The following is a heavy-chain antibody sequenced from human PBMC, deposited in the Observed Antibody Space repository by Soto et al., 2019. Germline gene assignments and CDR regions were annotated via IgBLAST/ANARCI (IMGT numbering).Heavy chain of an antibody. CDR3: ARNDSGDYVPSGFDY. CDR2: IYYSGTS. D-gene: IGHD4-17*01. V-gene: IGHV4-39*01. CDR1: GGSISSSSYY. Sequence: QLQLQESGPGLVKPSETLSLTCTVSGGSISSSSYYWGWIRQPPGKGLEWIGSIYYSGTSYYNRSLPSFQSRVTISVDTSKNQFSLRLNSVTAADTAVYYCARNDSGDYVPSGFDYWGQGTLVTVSS. J-gene: IGHJ4*02.